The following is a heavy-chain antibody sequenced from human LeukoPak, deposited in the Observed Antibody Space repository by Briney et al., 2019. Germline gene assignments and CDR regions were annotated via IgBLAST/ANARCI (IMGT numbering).Heavy chain of an antibody. Sequence: GGSLRLSCAASGFTFSDHGMHWVRQAPGKGLEWVAVLSSGGSHEYFADSVKGRFTISRDNSKNTLNLQMSSLRPEDTAVYYCAKEGATAGKMRFHFDYWGQGTLVTVSS. CDR3: AKEGATAGKMRFHFDY. CDR1: GFTFSDHG. V-gene: IGHV3-30*18. CDR2: LSSGGSHE. D-gene: IGHD6-13*01. J-gene: IGHJ4*02.